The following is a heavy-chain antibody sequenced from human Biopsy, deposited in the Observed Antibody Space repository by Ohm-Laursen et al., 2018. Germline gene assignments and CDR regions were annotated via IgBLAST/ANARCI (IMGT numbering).Heavy chain of an antibody. Sequence: TLSLTCTVSGGSIGGGEYYWNWIRQHPGKGLEWIGLISYSGTTFYNPSLESLLTISIDTSKNHSSLNLRSVTAADTAVYYCARGVPHYDGSGFPLAGYWYFDLWGRGTLVTVSS. V-gene: IGHV4-31*01. CDR3: ARGVPHYDGSGFPLAGYWYFDL. CDR1: GGSIGGGEYY. D-gene: IGHD3-22*01. J-gene: IGHJ2*01. CDR2: ISYSGTT.